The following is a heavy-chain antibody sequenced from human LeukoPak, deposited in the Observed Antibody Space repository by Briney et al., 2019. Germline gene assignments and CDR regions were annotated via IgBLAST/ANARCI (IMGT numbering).Heavy chain of an antibody. J-gene: IGHJ5*02. D-gene: IGHD5-24*01. CDR1: GFTFSSYA. V-gene: IGHV3-30*14. CDR3: ARGDGGGPRGFWFDP. CDR2: ISYDGSNK. Sequence: GGSLRLSCAASGFTFSSYAMHWVRQAPGKGLEWVAVISYDGSNKYYADSVKGRFTISRDNSKNTLYLQMNSLRAEDTAVYYCARGDGGGPRGFWFDPWGQGTLVTDSS.